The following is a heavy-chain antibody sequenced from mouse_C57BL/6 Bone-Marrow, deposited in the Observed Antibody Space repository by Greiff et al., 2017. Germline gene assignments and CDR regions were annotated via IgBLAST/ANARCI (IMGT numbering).Heavy chain of an antibody. Sequence: VQLQQSGAELVRPGTSVKVSCKASGYAFTNYLIEWVKQRPGQGLEWIGVINPGSGGTNYNEKFKGKATLTADKSSSTAYMQLSSLTSEDSAVYFCARKRDYGSRIYAMDYWGQGTSVTVSS. V-gene: IGHV1-54*01. CDR2: INPGSGGT. CDR1: GYAFTNYL. J-gene: IGHJ4*01. D-gene: IGHD1-1*01. CDR3: ARKRDYGSRIYAMDY.